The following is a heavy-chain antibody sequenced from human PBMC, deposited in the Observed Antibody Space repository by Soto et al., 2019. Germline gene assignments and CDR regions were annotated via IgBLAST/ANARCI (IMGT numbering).Heavy chain of an antibody. D-gene: IGHD3-16*01. CDR3: ASGAVMDVS. V-gene: IGHV3-23*01. Sequence: EVQLLESGGGLEQPGGSLRLSWAAPGVTFDSFAMTWVGQATGKGLEWVSAISASGGSTFYADAVKGRFTISRDSSKNTLYLKMNSVTAEDTAGYCCASGAVMDVSWGQGTQVTVSS. CDR1: GVTFDSFA. J-gene: IGHJ5*02. CDR2: ISASGGST.